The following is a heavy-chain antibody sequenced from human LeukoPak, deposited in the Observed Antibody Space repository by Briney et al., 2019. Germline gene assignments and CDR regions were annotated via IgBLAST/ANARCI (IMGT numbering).Heavy chain of an antibody. Sequence: GGSLRLSCEASGFTFSSYWMSWVRQAPGKGLEWVANIKQDGSEKYYVDSVKGRFTISRDNAKNSLYLQMNSLRAEDTAVYYCAKDDILSDYWGQGTLVTVSS. D-gene: IGHD2/OR15-2a*01. CDR3: AKDDILSDY. CDR1: GFTFSSYW. V-gene: IGHV3-7*03. J-gene: IGHJ4*02. CDR2: IKQDGSEK.